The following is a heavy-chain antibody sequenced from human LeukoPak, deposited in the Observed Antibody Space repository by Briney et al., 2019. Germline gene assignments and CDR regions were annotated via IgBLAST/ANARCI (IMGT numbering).Heavy chain of an antibody. D-gene: IGHD2-15*01. CDR3: TKARYCSGGSCYFDY. V-gene: IGHV3-23*01. Sequence: GGSLRLSCAASGFTFSSYAMSWVRQAPGKGLEWVSGTIGSGGSTFYAASVKGRFTISRDNSKNTLYLQMNSLRAADTAVYYCTKARYCSGGSCYFDYWGQGTLVTVSS. CDR2: TIGSGGST. J-gene: IGHJ4*02. CDR1: GFTFSSYA.